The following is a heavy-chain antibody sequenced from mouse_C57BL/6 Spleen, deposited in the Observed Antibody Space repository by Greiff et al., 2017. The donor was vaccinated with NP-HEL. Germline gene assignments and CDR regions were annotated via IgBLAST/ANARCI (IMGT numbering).Heavy chain of an antibody. V-gene: IGHV1-69*01. CDR2: IDPSDSYT. D-gene: IGHD1-1*01. CDR1: GYTFTSYW. Sequence: QVQLQQSGAELVMPGASVKLSCKASGYTFTSYWMHWVKQRPGQGLEWIGEIDPSDSYTNYNQKFKGKSTLTVDKSSSTAYMQLSSLTSEDSAVDYCARSYGSRGGFAYWGQGTLVTVSA. J-gene: IGHJ3*01. CDR3: ARSYGSRGGFAY.